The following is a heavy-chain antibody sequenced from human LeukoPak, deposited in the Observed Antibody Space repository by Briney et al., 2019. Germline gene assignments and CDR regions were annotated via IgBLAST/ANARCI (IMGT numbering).Heavy chain of an antibody. V-gene: IGHV1-2*06. J-gene: IGHJ4*02. CDR3: ARTARVEWAGAIYYFDY. D-gene: IGHD1-26*01. CDR2: INPNSGGT. Sequence: ASVKVSCKASGYTFTGYYMHWVRQAPGQGLEWMGRINPNSGGTNYAQKFQGRVTMTRDTSISTAYMELSRLRSDDTAVYYCARTARVEWAGAIYYFDYWGQGTLVTVSS. CDR1: GYTFTGYY.